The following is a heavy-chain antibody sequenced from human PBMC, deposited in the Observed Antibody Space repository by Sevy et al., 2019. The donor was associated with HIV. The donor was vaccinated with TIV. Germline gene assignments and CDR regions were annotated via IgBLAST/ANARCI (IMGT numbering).Heavy chain of an antibody. Sequence: GPSVKVSCKASGYTFTDYYIHWVRQAPGQGLEWMAWINPNDGVTNYAQRFQGGVTVTRDTSVSTAYMELRGLTYDDTAIYYCARLTTKPTSDLYGMDVWGQGTTVTVSS. CDR3: ARLTTKPTSDLYGMDV. J-gene: IGHJ6*02. V-gene: IGHV1-2*02. CDR1: GYTFTDYY. D-gene: IGHD4-17*01. CDR2: INPNDGVT.